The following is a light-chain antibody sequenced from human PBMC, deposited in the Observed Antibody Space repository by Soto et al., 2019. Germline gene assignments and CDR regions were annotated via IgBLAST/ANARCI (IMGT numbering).Light chain of an antibody. V-gene: IGKV1-5*03. Sequence: DIQMTQSPSTLSASVGDRVTITCRASQSISSWLAWYQQKPGKAPKLLIYKASSLESGVPSRFSGSGSGTEFTLTISGLQPDDYATYYCQQYTSYWTFGQGTKVDIK. CDR1: QSISSW. CDR3: QQYTSYWT. CDR2: KAS. J-gene: IGKJ1*01.